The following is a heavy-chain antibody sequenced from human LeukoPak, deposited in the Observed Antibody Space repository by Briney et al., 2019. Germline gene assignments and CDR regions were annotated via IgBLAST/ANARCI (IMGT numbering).Heavy chain of an antibody. Sequence: PSETLSLTCSVSGGSISSYYWSWIRQPPGKGLEWIGYIYYSGSTNYNPSLKSRVTISVDTSKNQFSLKLSSVTAADTAVYYCARGPMGSDWYNPDYWGQGTLVTVSS. CDR1: GGSISSYY. D-gene: IGHD6-19*01. CDR3: ARGPMGSDWYNPDY. CDR2: IYYSGST. V-gene: IGHV4-59*12. J-gene: IGHJ4*02.